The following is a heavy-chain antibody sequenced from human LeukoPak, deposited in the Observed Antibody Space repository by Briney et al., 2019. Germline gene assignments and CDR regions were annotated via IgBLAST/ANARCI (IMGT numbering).Heavy chain of an antibody. J-gene: IGHJ4*02. Sequence: GESLKISCKGSGYSFVNYWIGWVRHMPGKGLEWMGIIYPGDSDTRYSPSFQGQVTISADKSISTAYLQWSSLKASDTAMYYCARLSSGAMGPLFFDYWGQGTLVTVSS. V-gene: IGHV5-51*01. CDR1: GYSFVNYW. CDR3: ARLSSGAMGPLFFDY. D-gene: IGHD5-18*01. CDR2: IYPGDSDT.